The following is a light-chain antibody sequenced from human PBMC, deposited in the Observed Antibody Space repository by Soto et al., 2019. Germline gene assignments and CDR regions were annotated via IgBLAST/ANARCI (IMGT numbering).Light chain of an antibody. CDR2: DAS. CDR3: QQYEALPLT. CDR1: QSISNY. Sequence: DIQMTQSPSSLSASVGDRVSITCQASQSISNYLNWYQQKVGNAPKLLIYDASILETGVPSRFSGNGSVTDFFLTISSLPPEDFATYYCQQYEALPLTFGGGTKV. V-gene: IGKV1-33*01. J-gene: IGKJ4*01.